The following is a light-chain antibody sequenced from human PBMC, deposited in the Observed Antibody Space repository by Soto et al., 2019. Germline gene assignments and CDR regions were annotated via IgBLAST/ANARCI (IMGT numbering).Light chain of an antibody. V-gene: IGKV1-16*01. CDR2: SAS. CDR3: QQYNSYWT. Sequence: GDRVTITCRPSQGIGNALAWYQQKPGTVPKLLIHSASTLQSGVPSRFSGSGSGTEFTLTISSLQPDDFATYYCQQYNSYWTFGQGTKVDIK. CDR1: QGIGNA. J-gene: IGKJ1*01.